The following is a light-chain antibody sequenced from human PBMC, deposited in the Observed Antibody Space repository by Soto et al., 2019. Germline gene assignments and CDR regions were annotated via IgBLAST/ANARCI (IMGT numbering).Light chain of an antibody. CDR2: DAS. J-gene: IGKJ4*01. CDR1: QSVSSY. V-gene: IGKV3-11*01. CDR3: QHRRGT. Sequence: EIVLTQSPATLSLSPGERATLSCRASQSVSSYLAWYQQKPGQAPRLLIYDASNRATGIPARFSGSGSGTDFTLTISSLEPEDFAVYYCQHRRGTFGGGTKVEIK.